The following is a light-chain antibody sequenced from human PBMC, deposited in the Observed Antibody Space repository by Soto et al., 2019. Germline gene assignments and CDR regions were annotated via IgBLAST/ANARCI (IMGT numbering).Light chain of an antibody. CDR2: ANT. CDR1: SSNIGAGHE. J-gene: IGLJ1*01. V-gene: IGLV1-40*01. Sequence: QLVLTQPPSMSGAPGQRITISCTGSSSNIGAGHEVHWYQQLPKTAPKLLIYANTNRPSGVPDRFSGSKSGTSASLAITGLQADDEADYYCQSFDNGLNGYVFGSGTKLTVL. CDR3: QSFDNGLNGYV.